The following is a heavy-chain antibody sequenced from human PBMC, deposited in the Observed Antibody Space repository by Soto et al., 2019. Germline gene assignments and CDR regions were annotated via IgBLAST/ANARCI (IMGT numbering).Heavy chain of an antibody. J-gene: IGHJ3*01. V-gene: IGHV1-69*01. CDR3: ARDLADVHLWDAFDV. CDR2: IVPMFGTT. CDR1: GDTFNSYG. D-gene: IGHD6-13*01. Sequence: QVQLVQSGVEVKQPGSSVKISCKAPGDTFNSYGISWVRQAPGQGLEWMGGIVPMFGTTNLALKFEDRVTITADELTTTVYMEIRGLTSEDTAVYYCARDLADVHLWDAFDVWGHGTRVTVSS.